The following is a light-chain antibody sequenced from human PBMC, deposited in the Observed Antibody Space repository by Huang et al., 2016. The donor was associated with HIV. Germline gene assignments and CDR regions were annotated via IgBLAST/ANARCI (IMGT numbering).Light chain of an antibody. V-gene: IGKV3-15*01. J-gene: IGKJ2*01. Sequence: DTVMTQSPPTLSVSPGERATLSCRASQSVGSILAWYQQRPGRAPRLLLYGASTRATGIPAWFSSSGSGTEYTLTITGLQSEDSAIYYCQQYNNWPPYTCGQGTKLEIK. CDR1: QSVGSI. CDR3: QQYNNWPPYT. CDR2: GAS.